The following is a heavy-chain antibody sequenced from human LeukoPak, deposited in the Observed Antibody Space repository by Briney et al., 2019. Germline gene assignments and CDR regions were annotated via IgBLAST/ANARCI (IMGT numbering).Heavy chain of an antibody. Sequence: PSETLSLTCTVSGGSISSYYWNWIRQPPGKGLEWIGYIYYSGSTNYNPSLKSRVTMSVDTSENQFSLKLNSVTAADTAVYYCARYKNYYYGLDVWGQGTTVTVSS. D-gene: IGHD1-1*01. CDR3: ARYKNYYYGLDV. J-gene: IGHJ6*02. CDR1: GGSISSYY. V-gene: IGHV4-59*01. CDR2: IYYSGST.